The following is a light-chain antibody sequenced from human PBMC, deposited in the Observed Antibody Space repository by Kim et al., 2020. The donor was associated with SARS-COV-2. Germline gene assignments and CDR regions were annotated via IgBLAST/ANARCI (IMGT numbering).Light chain of an antibody. CDR3: QHRSNWPGN. CDR1: HIVGSF. Sequence: LAPGERAALSSKANHIVGSFLACYQQIADQAHSLLIYDASIRAAGIPDRFSGRVSGTVFTLTISSLEHEDFTVYYCQHRSNWPGNFGQGTRLEIK. J-gene: IGKJ5*01. V-gene: IGKV3-11*01. CDR2: DAS.